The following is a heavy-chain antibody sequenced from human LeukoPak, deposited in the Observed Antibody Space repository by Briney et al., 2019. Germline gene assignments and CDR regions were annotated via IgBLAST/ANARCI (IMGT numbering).Heavy chain of an antibody. J-gene: IGHJ2*01. D-gene: IGHD1-1*01. CDR3: ASGNWYFDL. Sequence: SETLSLTCTVSGASISSYYWSWIRQPPGKGLECIGSIYNSGSATYNPSLKSRVSISVDTSKNQFSLRLSSVTAANTAVYFCASGNWYFDLWGRGTQVTVSS. CDR2: IYNSGSA. CDR1: GASISSYY. V-gene: IGHV4-59*01.